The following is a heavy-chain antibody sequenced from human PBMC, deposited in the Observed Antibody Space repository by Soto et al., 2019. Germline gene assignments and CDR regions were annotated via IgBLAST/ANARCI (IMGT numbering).Heavy chain of an antibody. CDR3: TRKTPPTGMEV. J-gene: IGHJ6*02. D-gene: IGHD3-9*01. CDR2: IGSGGDT. V-gene: IGHV3-13*01. CDR1: GFTLSSYD. Sequence: EVQLVESGGGLVQPGGSLRLSCAASGFTLSSYDIHWVRQATGEGLAWVSGIGSGGDTHYADSVKGRFIISREDGKNSLYLQMNKLRGADTAVYYCTRKTPPTGMEVWGQGATVTVSS.